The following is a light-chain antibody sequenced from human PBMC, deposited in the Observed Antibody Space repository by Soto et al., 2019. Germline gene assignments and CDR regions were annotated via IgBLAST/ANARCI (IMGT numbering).Light chain of an antibody. CDR3: QQYGSSPIT. J-gene: IGKJ5*01. Sequence: DIVMTQSPLSLVVTAGEPASISCRASQSVSSNLAWYQQKPGQAPRLLIYGASSRATGIPDRFSGSGSGTDFTLTISRLEPEDFAVYYCQQYGSSPITFGQGTRLE. CDR2: GAS. CDR1: QSVSSN. V-gene: IGKV3-20*01.